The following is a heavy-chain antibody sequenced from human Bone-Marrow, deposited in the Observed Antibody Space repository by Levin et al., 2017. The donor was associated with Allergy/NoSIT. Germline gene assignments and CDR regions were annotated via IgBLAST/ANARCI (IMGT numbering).Heavy chain of an antibody. CDR1: GGSVSSRDYY. CDR3: ARVSYYDFCNGYYYFDY. J-gene: IGHJ4*02. D-gene: IGHD3-3*01. Sequence: SETLSLTCTVSGGSVSSRDYYWSWIRQPPGKGLEWIGYIYYSGSTNYNPSLKSRVTISVDTSKNQFSLRLSSVTAADTAVYYCARVSYYDFCNGYYYFDYWGQGSLITVSS. V-gene: IGHV4-61*08. CDR2: IYYSGST.